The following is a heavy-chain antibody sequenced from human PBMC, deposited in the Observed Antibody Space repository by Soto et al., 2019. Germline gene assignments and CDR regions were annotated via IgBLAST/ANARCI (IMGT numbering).Heavy chain of an antibody. CDR1: GFTFSSYG. CDR2: RSYDGSNK. CDR3: AKIVVAVAGSIDY. V-gene: IGHV3-30*18. D-gene: IGHD6-19*01. J-gene: IGHJ4*02. Sequence: QVQLVESGGGVVQPGRSLRLSCAASGFTFSSYGMHCVRQAPGKGLEWVAVRSYDGSNKYYADSVKGRFTISRDNSKNALYLQMNALRAEDTAVYYCAKIVVAVAGSIDYWGQGTLVTVSS.